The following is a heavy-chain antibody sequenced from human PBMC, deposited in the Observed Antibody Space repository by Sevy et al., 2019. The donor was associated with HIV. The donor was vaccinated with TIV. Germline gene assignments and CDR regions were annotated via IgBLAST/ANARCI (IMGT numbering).Heavy chain of an antibody. J-gene: IGHJ3*02. D-gene: IGHD3-22*01. Sequence: GGSLRLSCAASGFTFSDYYMSWIRQAPGKGLEWVSYISSSGSTIYYADSVKGRFTISRDKAKNSLYLQMNSLRAEDTAVYYCALLRITMIVVVYDAFDIWGQGTMVTVSS. CDR3: ALLRITMIVVVYDAFDI. CDR2: ISSSGSTI. CDR1: GFTFSDYY. V-gene: IGHV3-11*01.